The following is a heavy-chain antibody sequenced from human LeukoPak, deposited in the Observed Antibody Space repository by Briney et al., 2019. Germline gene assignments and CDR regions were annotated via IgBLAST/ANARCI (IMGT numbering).Heavy chain of an antibody. D-gene: IGHD3-22*01. CDR2: MNPNSGNT. CDR3: ARSRYYYDSSGYDS. J-gene: IGHJ4*02. V-gene: IGHV1-8*03. Sequence: ASVKVSCKASGYTFINYDINWVRQATGQGLEWMGWMNPNSGNTGYAQKFQGRVTITRNTSISTAYMELSSLRSEDTAVYYCARSRYYYDSSGYDSWGQGTLVTVSS. CDR1: GYTFINYD.